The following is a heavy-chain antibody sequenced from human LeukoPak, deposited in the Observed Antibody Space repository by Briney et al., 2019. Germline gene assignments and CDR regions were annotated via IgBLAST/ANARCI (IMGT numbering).Heavy chain of an antibody. V-gene: IGHV4-4*07. Sequence: PSETLSLTCTVSGYSISSGYYWGWIRQPAGKGLEWIGRIYTSGSTNYNPSLKSRVTMSVDTSKNQFSLKLSSVTAADTAVYYCARVGDTYSSGWSYNWFDPWGQGTLVTVSS. CDR2: IYTSGST. D-gene: IGHD6-19*01. CDR3: ARVGDTYSSGWSYNWFDP. CDR1: GYSISSGYY. J-gene: IGHJ5*02.